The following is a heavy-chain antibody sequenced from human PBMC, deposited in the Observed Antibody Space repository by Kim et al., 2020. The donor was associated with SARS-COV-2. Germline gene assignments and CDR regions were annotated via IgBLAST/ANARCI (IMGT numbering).Heavy chain of an antibody. CDR3: VKKGNGPGDY. V-gene: IGHV3-64D*06. J-gene: IGHJ4*02. Sequence: GGSLRLSCSASGFTFSSYNIHWVRQAPGKGLEYVSAITSNGDSTYYVDSVKGRFTVSRDNSKNTLYLQMSRLRAEDTAVYYCVKKGNGPGDYWGQGTLVT. CDR2: ITSNGDST. D-gene: IGHD4-17*01. CDR1: GFTFSSYN.